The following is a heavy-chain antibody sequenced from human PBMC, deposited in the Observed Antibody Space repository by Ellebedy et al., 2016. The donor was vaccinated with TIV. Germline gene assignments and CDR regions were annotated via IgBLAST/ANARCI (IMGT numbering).Heavy chain of an antibody. CDR2: ISAYNGNT. Sequence: ASVKVSCKASGYTFTSYAMHWVRQAPGQRLEWMGWISAYNGNTNYAQKLQGRVTMTTDTSTSTAYMELRSLRSDDTAVYYCARDLMDSGYSGVMDNWFDPWGQGTLVTVSS. CDR3: ARDLMDSGYSGVMDNWFDP. CDR1: GYTFTSYA. V-gene: IGHV1-18*01. D-gene: IGHD5-12*01. J-gene: IGHJ5*02.